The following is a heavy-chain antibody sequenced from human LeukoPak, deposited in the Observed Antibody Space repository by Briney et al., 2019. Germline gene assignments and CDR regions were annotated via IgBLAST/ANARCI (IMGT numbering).Heavy chain of an antibody. D-gene: IGHD3-22*01. CDR2: ISGSGGST. V-gene: IGHV3-23*01. CDR3: AASKDYYDSSGPRYYMDV. Sequence: GGSLRLSCAASGFTFSSYAMSWVRQAPGRGLEWVSAISGSGGSTYYADSVKGRFTISRDNSKNTLYLQMNSLRAEDTAVYYYAASKDYYDSSGPRYYMDVWGKGTTVTVSS. CDR1: GFTFSSYA. J-gene: IGHJ6*03.